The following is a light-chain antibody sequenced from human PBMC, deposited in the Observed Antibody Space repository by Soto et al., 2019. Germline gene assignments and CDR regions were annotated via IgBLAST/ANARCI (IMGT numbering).Light chain of an antibody. V-gene: IGKV4-1*01. CDR2: WSS. CDR1: QSLLQSSNNRNY. J-gene: IGKJ4*01. Sequence: DIVLTQSTGSLAVSLGERATVTCRSSQSLLQSSNNRNYLAWYQQRPGQPPKLLIYWSSTRASGVPDRFDGSGSGTDFTLTINSLQAEDVGVYYCQRYYSSPLTFGGGTKVEIK. CDR3: QRYYSSPLT.